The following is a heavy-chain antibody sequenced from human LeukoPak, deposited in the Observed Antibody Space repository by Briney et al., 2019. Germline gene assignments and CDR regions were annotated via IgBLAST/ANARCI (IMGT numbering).Heavy chain of an antibody. CDR3: ARDVKTRGSYWAFDY. D-gene: IGHD1-26*01. CDR2: IYSGGST. J-gene: IGHJ4*02. CDR1: GFTVSSNY. Sequence: GGSLRLSCAASGFTVSSNYMSWVRQAPGKGLEWVSVIYSGGSTYYADSVKGRFTISRDNSKNTLYLQMNSLRAEDTAVYYCARDVKTRGSYWAFDYWGQGTLVTVSS. V-gene: IGHV3-66*01.